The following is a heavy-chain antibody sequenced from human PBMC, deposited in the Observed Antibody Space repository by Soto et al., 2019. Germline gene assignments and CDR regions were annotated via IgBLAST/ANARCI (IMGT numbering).Heavy chain of an antibody. CDR1: GGSFSGYY. CDR3: ARQRWSTSMEYKRGHWLDP. V-gene: IGHV4-34*01. Sequence: SETLSLTCAVYGGSFSGYYWNWIRQPPGKGLEWIGEINDSGSTNYNPSLRSRVTISVDTSKNQFSLKLSSETAADTAVYYCARQRWSTSMEYKRGHWLDPWGQGTLVTVSS. D-gene: IGHD3-3*01. J-gene: IGHJ5*02. CDR2: INDSGST.